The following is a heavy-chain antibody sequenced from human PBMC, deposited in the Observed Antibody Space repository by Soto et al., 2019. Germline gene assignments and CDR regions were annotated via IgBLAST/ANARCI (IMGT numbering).Heavy chain of an antibody. V-gene: IGHV4-59*01. CDR2: IYYSGST. CDR3: GRGLPSGHYYDSSGYNWFDP. D-gene: IGHD3-22*01. CDR1: GGSISSYY. Sequence: SETLSLTCTVSGGSISSYYWSWIRQPPGKGLEWIGYIYYSGSTNYNPSLKSRVTISVDTSKNQFSLKLSSVTAADTAVYYCGRGLPSGHYYDSSGYNWFDPWGQGTLVTVSS. J-gene: IGHJ5*02.